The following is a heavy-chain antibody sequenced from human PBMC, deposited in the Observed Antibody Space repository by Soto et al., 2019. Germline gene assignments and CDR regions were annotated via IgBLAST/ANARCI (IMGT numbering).Heavy chain of an antibody. D-gene: IGHD3-3*01. Sequence: GGSLRLSCAASGFTFSSYAMSWVRQAPGKGLEWVSAISGSGGSTYYADSVKGRFTISRDNSKNTLYLQMNSLRAEDTAVYYCAKGGDFWSGFRYYYYYGMDVWGQGTTVTVSS. J-gene: IGHJ6*02. CDR2: ISGSGGST. CDR1: GFTFSSYA. V-gene: IGHV3-23*01. CDR3: AKGGDFWSGFRYYYYYGMDV.